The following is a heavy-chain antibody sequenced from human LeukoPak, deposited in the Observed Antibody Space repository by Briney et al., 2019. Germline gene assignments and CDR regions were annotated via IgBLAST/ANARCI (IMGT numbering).Heavy chain of an antibody. V-gene: IGHV1-69*05. CDR2: IIPIFGTA. CDR3: ERDGSMVGRRDGYNPFDY. Sequence: ASVKVSCKASGGTFSSYAISWVRQAPGQGLEWMGGIIPIFGTANYAQKFQGRVTITTDESTSTAYMELSRLRSEDTAVYYCERDGSMVGRRDGYNPFDYWGQGTRVTVSS. D-gene: IGHD5-24*01. J-gene: IGHJ4*02. CDR1: GGTFSSYA.